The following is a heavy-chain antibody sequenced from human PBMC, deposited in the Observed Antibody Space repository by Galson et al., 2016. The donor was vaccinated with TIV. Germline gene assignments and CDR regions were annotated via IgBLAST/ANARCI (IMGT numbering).Heavy chain of an antibody. V-gene: IGHV3-11*04. J-gene: IGHJ6*02. CDR2: ISNTGKTI. Sequence: SLRLSCAASGFIFSDYYMNWIRQAPGKGLEWVAYISNTGKTIFYADSLKGRFTISRDNAKTSLYLQMSSLREEDTAVYYCTKGTGTYFDSYYYGMNVWGQGTTVTVSS. CDR1: GFIFSDYY. CDR3: TKGTGTYFDSYYYGMNV. D-gene: IGHD3-22*01.